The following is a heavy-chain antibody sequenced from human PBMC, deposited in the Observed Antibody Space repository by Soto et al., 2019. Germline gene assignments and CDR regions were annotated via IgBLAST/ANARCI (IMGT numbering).Heavy chain of an antibody. D-gene: IGHD3-22*01. Sequence: GESLKISCKGSGYSFAGDWITWVRQKPGKGLEWMGRIDPSDSQTYYSPSFRGHVTISVTKSITTVFLQWSSLRASDTAMYYCARQIYDSDTGPNFQYYFDSWGQGTPVTVSS. CDR1: GYSFAGDW. CDR3: ARQIYDSDTGPNFQYYFDS. V-gene: IGHV5-10-1*01. CDR2: IDPSDSQT. J-gene: IGHJ4*02.